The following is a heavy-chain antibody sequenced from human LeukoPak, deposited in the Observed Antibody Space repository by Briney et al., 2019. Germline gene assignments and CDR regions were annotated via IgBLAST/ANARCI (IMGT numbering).Heavy chain of an antibody. D-gene: IGHD6-6*01. V-gene: IGHV3-9*01. CDR3: ATDGYSSSFSPPSFDP. J-gene: IGHJ5*02. CDR2: ISWNSGSI. CDR1: GFTFDDYA. Sequence: PGGSLRLSCAASGFTFDDYAMHWVRQAPGKGLEWVSGISWNSGSIGYADSVKGRFTISRDNAKNSLYLQMNSLRAEDTALYYCATDGYSSSFSPPSFDPWGQGTLVTVSS.